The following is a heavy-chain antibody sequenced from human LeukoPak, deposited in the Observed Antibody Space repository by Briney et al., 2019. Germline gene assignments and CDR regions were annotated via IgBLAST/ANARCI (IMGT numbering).Heavy chain of an antibody. V-gene: IGHV3-15*01. CDR2: IKSKTDGGTT. CDR1: GFTFSNAW. D-gene: IGHD5-12*01. CDR3: AKDRVATPTPLPFDY. Sequence: GGSLRLSCAASGFTFSNAWMSWVRQAPGKGLEWVGRIKSKTDGGTTDYAAPVKGRFTISRDDSKNTLYLQMNSLRAEDTAVYYCAKDRVATPTPLPFDYWGQGTLVTVSS. J-gene: IGHJ4*02.